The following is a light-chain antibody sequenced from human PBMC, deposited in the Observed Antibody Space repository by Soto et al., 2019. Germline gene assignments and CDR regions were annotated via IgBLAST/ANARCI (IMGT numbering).Light chain of an antibody. CDR3: QQYGNSSWT. J-gene: IGKJ1*01. CDR1: QTISTNY. V-gene: IGKV3-20*01. Sequence: EIVLTQSPGTLSLSPGDTATLSCRASQTISTNYLAWYRQKLGQAPRLLIYGASSRASGIPVRFSGSGSETDFTLTISRLEPEDFAVYYCQQYGNSSWTFGQGTKVDIK. CDR2: GAS.